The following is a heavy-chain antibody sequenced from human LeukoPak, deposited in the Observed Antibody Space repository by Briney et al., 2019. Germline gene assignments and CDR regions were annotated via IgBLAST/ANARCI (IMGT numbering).Heavy chain of an antibody. CDR1: GYTFTSYG. V-gene: IGHV1-18*01. J-gene: IGHJ3*02. CDR2: ISAYNGNT. D-gene: IGHD1-7*01. CDR3: ARESTDILKTYNWNYWDAFDI. Sequence: GASVKVSCKASGYTFTSYGISWVRQAPGQGLEWMGWISAYNGNTNYAQKLQGRVTMTTDTSTSTAYMELRSLRSEDTAVYYCARESTDILKTYNWNYWDAFDIWGQGTMVIVSS.